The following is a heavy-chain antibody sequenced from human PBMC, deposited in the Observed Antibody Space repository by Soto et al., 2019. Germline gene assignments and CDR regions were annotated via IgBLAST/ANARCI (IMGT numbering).Heavy chain of an antibody. J-gene: IGHJ5*02. Sequence: PSETLSLTCAVSGGSISSGGYSWSWIRQPPGKGLEWIGYIYHSGSTYYNPSLKSRVTISVDRSKNQFSLKLSSVTAADTAVYYCARASYPTNMVRGVTKWFDPWGQGTLVTVSS. V-gene: IGHV4-30-2*01. D-gene: IGHD3-10*01. CDR1: GGSISSGGYS. CDR2: IYHSGST. CDR3: ARASYPTNMVRGVTKWFDP.